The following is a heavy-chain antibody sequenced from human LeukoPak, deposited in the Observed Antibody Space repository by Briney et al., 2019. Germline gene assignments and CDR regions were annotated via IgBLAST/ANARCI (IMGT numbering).Heavy chain of an antibody. CDR1: GYNLTELS. D-gene: IGHD5-18*01. V-gene: IGHV1-24*01. CDR3: ATGGVTVYSYGPDY. CDR2: FDPEDGET. Sequence: ASVKVSCKVSGYNLTELSMHWVRQAPGKGLEWMGGFDPEDGETIYAQKLQGRVTISADDSATAAYMELSSLRSDDTAIYYCATGGVTVYSYGPDYWGQGTLVAVSS. J-gene: IGHJ4*02.